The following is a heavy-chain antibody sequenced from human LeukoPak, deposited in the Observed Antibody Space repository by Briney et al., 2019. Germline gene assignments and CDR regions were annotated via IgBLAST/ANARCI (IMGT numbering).Heavy chain of an antibody. CDR3: ARLPGYSYGMIDFDY. CDR1: GGSISSSSYY. V-gene: IGHV4-39*01. CDR2: VYYSGST. Sequence: PSETLSLTCTVSGGSISSSSYYWGWIRQPPGKGLEWIVSVYYSGSTYYNPSLKSRVTISVDTSKNQFSLNLSSVTAADTAVYYCARLPGYSYGMIDFDYWGQGTLVTVSS. D-gene: IGHD5-18*01. J-gene: IGHJ4*02.